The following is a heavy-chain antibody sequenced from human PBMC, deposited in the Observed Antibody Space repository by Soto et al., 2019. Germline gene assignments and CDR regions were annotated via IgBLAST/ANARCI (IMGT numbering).Heavy chain of an antibody. CDR3: ARVSHDSSGYFSWFDP. D-gene: IGHD3-22*01. Sequence: SETLSLTCTVSGGSISSYYWSWIRQPPGKGLEWIGYIYYSGSTNYNPSLKSRVTISVDTSKNQFSLKLSSVPAADAAVYYCARVSHDSSGYFSWFDPWGQGVLVTVFS. CDR1: GGSISSYY. J-gene: IGHJ5*02. V-gene: IGHV4-59*01. CDR2: IYYSGST.